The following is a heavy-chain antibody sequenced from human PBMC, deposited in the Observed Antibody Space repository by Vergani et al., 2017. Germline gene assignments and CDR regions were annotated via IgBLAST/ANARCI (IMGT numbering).Heavy chain of an antibody. J-gene: IGHJ3*01. D-gene: IGHD1-20*01. Sequence: EVQLVESGGGLVKPGGSLRLSCAASGFTFSSYSMNWVRQAPGKGLKWVSSISSSSSYIYYADSVKGRFTISRDNAKNSLYLQMNSLRAEDTAVYYCARAQNNWVKVLAIDVWGQGTMVSVSS. CDR1: GFTFSSYS. CDR2: ISSSSSYI. CDR3: ARAQNNWVKVLAIDV. V-gene: IGHV3-21*01.